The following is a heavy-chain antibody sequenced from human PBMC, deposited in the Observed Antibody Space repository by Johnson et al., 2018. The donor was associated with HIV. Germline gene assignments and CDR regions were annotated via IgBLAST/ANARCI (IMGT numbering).Heavy chain of an antibody. CDR1: GFTFSSYW. CDR3: ARLKNGAFDI. D-gene: IGHD2-8*01. CDR2: IKQAGSEK. Sequence: VQLVESGGGLVQPGGSLRLSCAASGFTFSSYWMSWVRQAPGKGLEWVANIKQAGSEKYYVDSVKGRFTISRDNAKNTLFLQMNSLRVEDTAVYYCARLKNGAFDIWGQGTMVTVSS. J-gene: IGHJ3*02. V-gene: IGHV3-7*03.